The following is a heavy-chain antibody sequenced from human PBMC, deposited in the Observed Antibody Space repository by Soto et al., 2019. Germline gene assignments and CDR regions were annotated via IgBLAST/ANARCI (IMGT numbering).Heavy chain of an antibody. V-gene: IGHV1-69*13. CDR3: ARDNHYYGSGSYPEVAFDI. J-gene: IGHJ3*02. Sequence: SVKVSCKASGGTFSSYAISWVRQAPGQGLEWMGGIIPIFGTANYAQKFQGRVTITADESTSTAYMERSSLRSEGTAVYYCARDNHYYGSGSYPEVAFDIWGQGTMVTVSS. D-gene: IGHD3-10*01. CDR1: GGTFSSYA. CDR2: IIPIFGTA.